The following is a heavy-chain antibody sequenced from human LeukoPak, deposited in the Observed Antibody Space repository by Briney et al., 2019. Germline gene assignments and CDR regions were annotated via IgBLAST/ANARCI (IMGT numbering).Heavy chain of an antibody. V-gene: IGHV3-74*01. J-gene: IGHJ4*02. Sequence: GGSLRLSCAASGFTFSNYWMHWVRQAPGKGLVWVSRMGGNGRSPAYADFVKGRFTISRDNAKNSLYLQMNSLRAEDTAVYYCARAHSSAFDYWGQGTLVTVSS. CDR3: ARAHSSAFDY. D-gene: IGHD6-25*01. CDR2: MGGNGRSP. CDR1: GFTFSNYW.